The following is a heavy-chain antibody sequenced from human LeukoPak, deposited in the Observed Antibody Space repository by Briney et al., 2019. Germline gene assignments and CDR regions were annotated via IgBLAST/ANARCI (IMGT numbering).Heavy chain of an antibody. J-gene: IGHJ3*02. CDR3: ARTSIAARRANAFDI. CDR1: GGSISSGGYS. CDR2: IYHSGST. D-gene: IGHD6-6*01. V-gene: IGHV4-30-2*01. Sequence: SETLSLTCAVSGGSISSGGYSWSWIRQPPGKGLEWIGYIYHSGSTYYNPSLKSRVTISVDRSKNQFSLKLSSVTAADTAVYYCARTSIAARRANAFDIWGQGAMVTVSS.